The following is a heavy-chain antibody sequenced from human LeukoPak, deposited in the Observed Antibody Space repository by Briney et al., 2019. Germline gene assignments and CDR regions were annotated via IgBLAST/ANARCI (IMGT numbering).Heavy chain of an antibody. J-gene: IGHJ4*02. CDR3: TRLRNYGYDF. D-gene: IGHD5-18*01. Sequence: GGSLRLSCAASGLTLGGYCMDWVRQAPGKGLEWVGRIRNEANRYTTEYAASVRGRFTISRDDSKNSLYLQMNSLKTEDTAVYYCTRLRNYGYDFWGQGTLVTVSS. CDR2: IRNEANRYTT. V-gene: IGHV3-72*01. CDR1: GLTLGGYC.